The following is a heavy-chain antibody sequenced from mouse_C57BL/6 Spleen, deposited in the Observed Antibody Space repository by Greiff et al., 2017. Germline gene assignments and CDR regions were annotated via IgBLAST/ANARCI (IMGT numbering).Heavy chain of an antibody. V-gene: IGHV1-82*01. D-gene: IGHD2-2*01. Sequence: VQRVESGPELVKPGASVKISCKASGYAFSSSWMNWVKQRPGKGLEWIGRIYPGDGDTNYNGQFKGKATLTADKSSSTAYMQLSSLTSEDSAVYFCAREGGLPLPMDYWGQGTSVTVSS. CDR1: GYAFSSSW. CDR3: AREGGLPLPMDY. J-gene: IGHJ4*01. CDR2: IYPGDGDT.